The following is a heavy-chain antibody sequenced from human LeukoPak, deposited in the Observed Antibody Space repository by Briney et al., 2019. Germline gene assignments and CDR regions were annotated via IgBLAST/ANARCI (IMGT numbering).Heavy chain of an antibody. CDR2: ISYDGSNK. CDR3: AKDRRYFDWLSDFDY. J-gene: IGHJ4*02. V-gene: IGHV3-30*04. Sequence: GGSLRLSCAASGFTFSSYAMHWVRQAPGKGLEWVAVISYDGSNKYYADSVKGRFTISRDNSKNTLYLQMNSLRAEDTAVYYCAKDRRYFDWLSDFDYWGQGTLVTVSS. CDR1: GFTFSSYA. D-gene: IGHD3-9*01.